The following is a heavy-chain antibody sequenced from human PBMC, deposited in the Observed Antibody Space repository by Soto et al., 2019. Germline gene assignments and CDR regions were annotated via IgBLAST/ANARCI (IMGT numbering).Heavy chain of an antibody. CDR3: ARGSDAXAFDI. CDR2: IYSSGST. J-gene: IGHJ3*02. D-gene: IGHD2-2*01. CDR1: GASLKNYY. Sequence: QVQLQESGPGLVKPSETLSLTCTVSGASLKNYYWXWVRQPAGKGLEYVGHIYSSGSTNYNPSLKSRVTMSRDTSENQFSLRLSSMTAADTAVYYCARGSDAXAFDIWGQGTMVTVSS. V-gene: IGHV4-4*07.